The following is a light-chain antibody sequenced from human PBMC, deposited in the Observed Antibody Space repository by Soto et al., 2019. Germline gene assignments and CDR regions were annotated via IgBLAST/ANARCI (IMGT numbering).Light chain of an antibody. CDR2: DAS. Sequence: DIQMTQSPSSLSASVGDRVTITCQASQDISNYLNWYQQKPGKAPKLLIYDASNLEKGVPSRFSGSGSRTDFTFAISSLHPEDIATYYCQQYDNRPALTFGGGTKVEIK. J-gene: IGKJ4*01. CDR1: QDISNY. V-gene: IGKV1-33*01. CDR3: QQYDNRPALT.